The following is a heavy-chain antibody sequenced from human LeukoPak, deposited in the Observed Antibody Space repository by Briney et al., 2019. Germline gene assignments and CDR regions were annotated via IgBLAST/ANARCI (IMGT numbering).Heavy chain of an antibody. J-gene: IGHJ4*02. V-gene: IGHV4-59*11. Sequence: SETLSLTCTVSGGSISSHYWTWLRQSPGQRLEWIGYISYSGSTNYNPSLKSRVTISVDTSKNQFSLKLSSVTAADTAVYFCARDLGYSSGWRTNYWGQGTLVTVSS. CDR1: GGSISSHY. D-gene: IGHD6-19*01. CDR2: ISYSGST. CDR3: ARDLGYSSGWRTNY.